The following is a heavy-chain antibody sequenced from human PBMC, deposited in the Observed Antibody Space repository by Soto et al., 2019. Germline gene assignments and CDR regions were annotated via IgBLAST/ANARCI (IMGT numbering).Heavy chain of an antibody. CDR1: GFTFSSHW. CDR3: ARGLKNYYGMDV. V-gene: IGHV3-74*01. Sequence: EVQLVESGGGLVQPGGSLRLSCAASGFTFSSHWMHWVRQAPGKGLVWVSRLNSDGTSRYYGDSMKGRVTISRDNAKNTVDLQMDSLRDEDSAVYYCARGLKNYYGMDVWGQGTTVTVSS. CDR2: LNSDGTSR. J-gene: IGHJ6*02.